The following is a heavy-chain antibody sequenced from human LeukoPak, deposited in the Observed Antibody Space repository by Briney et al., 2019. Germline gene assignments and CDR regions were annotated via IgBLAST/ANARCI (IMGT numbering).Heavy chain of an antibody. Sequence: TGGSLRLSCAASGFSLSGYWMTWVRQAPGKGLEWVANIKRDGSEKYYVDSVKGRFTISRDNAKNSLYLQMNSLRAEDTAVYYCARDESVKDAFDIWGQGTMVTVSS. V-gene: IGHV3-7*01. CDR3: ARDESVKDAFDI. D-gene: IGHD3-3*01. CDR1: GFSLSGYW. J-gene: IGHJ3*02. CDR2: IKRDGSEK.